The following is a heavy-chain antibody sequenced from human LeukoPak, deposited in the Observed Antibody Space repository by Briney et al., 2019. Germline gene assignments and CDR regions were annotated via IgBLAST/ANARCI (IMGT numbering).Heavy chain of an antibody. J-gene: IGHJ4*02. CDR3: AREEMATSYYFDY. D-gene: IGHD5-24*01. CDR2: IYYSGST. V-gene: IGHV4-61*01. CDR1: GGSVSSGSYY. Sequence: SETLSLTCTVSGGSVSSGSYYWSWIRQPPGKGLEWIGYIYYSGSTNYSPSLKSRVTISVDTSKNQFSLKLSSVTAADTAVYYCAREEMATSYYFDYWGQGTLVTVSS.